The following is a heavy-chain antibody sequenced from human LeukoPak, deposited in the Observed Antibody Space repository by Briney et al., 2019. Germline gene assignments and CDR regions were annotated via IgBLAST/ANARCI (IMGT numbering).Heavy chain of an antibody. CDR3: ARSFYDILTGYFPFDY. CDR2: IYYSGST. D-gene: IGHD3-9*01. Sequence: PSETLSLTCTVSGGSISSSSYYWGWIRQPPGKGLEWIGSIYYSGSTYYNPSLKSRVTISVDTSKNQFSLKLSSVTAADTAVYYCARSFYDILTGYFPFDYWGQGTLVTVSS. CDR1: GGSISSSSYY. J-gene: IGHJ4*02. V-gene: IGHV4-39*07.